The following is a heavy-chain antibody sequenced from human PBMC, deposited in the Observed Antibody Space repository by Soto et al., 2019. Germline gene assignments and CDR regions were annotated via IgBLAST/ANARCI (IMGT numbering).Heavy chain of an antibody. J-gene: IGHJ4*02. CDR2: ISSSSSTI. D-gene: IGHD2-15*01. V-gene: IGHV3-48*02. CDR3: ARGGACSGGSCYTGFGY. CDR1: GFTFSSYS. Sequence: EVQLVESGGGLVQPGGSLRLSCAASGFTFSSYSMNWVRQAPGKGLEWVSCISSSSSTIYYADSVKGRFTISRDNAKNSLYLQMNSLRDEDTAVYYCARGGACSGGSCYTGFGYWGQGTLVTVSS.